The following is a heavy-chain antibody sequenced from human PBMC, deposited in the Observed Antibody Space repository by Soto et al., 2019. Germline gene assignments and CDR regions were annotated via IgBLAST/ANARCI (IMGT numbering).Heavy chain of an antibody. CDR1: GFSLNTRGVG. D-gene: IGHD3-10*01. CDR3: AHNNYYGSGSVY. J-gene: IGHJ4*02. CDR2: IYWDNDK. V-gene: IGHV2-5*02. Sequence: SGPTLVNATQTLTLTCAFSGFSLNTRGVGVGWIRQPPGKALEWLALIYWDNDKRYSPSLKSRLTITKDTPKNHVVLMMTDMDPVDTATYYCAHNNYYGSGSVYWGQGTLVTVSS.